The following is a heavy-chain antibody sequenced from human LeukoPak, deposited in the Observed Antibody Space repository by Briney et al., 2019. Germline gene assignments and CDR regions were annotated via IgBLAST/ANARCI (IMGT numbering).Heavy chain of an antibody. CDR2: ISWNSGSI. CDR3: AKETATGHFDY. CDR1: GFTFGDYA. J-gene: IGHJ4*02. Sequence: GGSLRLSCVASGFTFGDYAMHWVRLVPGKGLEWVSGISWNSGSIVYADSVKGRFTIYRDNAKNSLYPQMNSLRAEDMALYYCAKETATGHFDYWGQGTLVTVSS. D-gene: IGHD6-13*01. V-gene: IGHV3-9*03.